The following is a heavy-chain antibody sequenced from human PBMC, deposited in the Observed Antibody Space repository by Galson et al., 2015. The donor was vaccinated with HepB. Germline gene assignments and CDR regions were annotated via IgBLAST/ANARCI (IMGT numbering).Heavy chain of an antibody. CDR2: IKQDGSEK. Sequence: SLRLSCAASGFTFSTYWMSWVRQAPGRGLEWVANIKQDGSEKYYVDSVKGRFTISRDNSKNTVYLQMNSLRSEDTAVYYCARELIGLQVENWFDPWGQGTLVTVSS. J-gene: IGHJ5*02. D-gene: IGHD5-24*01. CDR1: GFTFSTYW. CDR3: ARELIGLQVENWFDP. V-gene: IGHV3-7*03.